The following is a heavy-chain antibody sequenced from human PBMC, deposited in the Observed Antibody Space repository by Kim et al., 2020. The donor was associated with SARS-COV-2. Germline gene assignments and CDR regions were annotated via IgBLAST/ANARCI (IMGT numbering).Heavy chain of an antibody. Sequence: NTNYAQKLQGRITMTTDTSTSTAYMELRSLRSDDTAVYYCARDPSYYFDFWGQGTLVTVSS. J-gene: IGHJ4*02. CDR2: NT. D-gene: IGHD2-15*01. V-gene: IGHV1-18*01. CDR3: ARDPSYYFDF.